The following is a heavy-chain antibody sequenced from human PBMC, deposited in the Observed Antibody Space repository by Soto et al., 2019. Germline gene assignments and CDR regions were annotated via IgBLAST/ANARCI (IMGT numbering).Heavy chain of an antibody. J-gene: IGHJ4*02. Sequence: SETLSLTCTVSGDSISSSTYYWGWIRQPPGKGLERIGSIHYSGTTHYNPSLKSRVTISVDTSKNQFALKLSFVTAADTAVYYCARLRPLKYWGQGTLVTVSS. CDR2: IHYSGTT. CDR1: GDSISSSTYY. CDR3: ARLRPLKY. V-gene: IGHV4-39*01.